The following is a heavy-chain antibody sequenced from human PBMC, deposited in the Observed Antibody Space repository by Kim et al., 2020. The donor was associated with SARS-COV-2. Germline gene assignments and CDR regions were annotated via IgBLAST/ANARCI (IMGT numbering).Heavy chain of an antibody. V-gene: IGHV5-10-1*01. Sequence: GESLKISCKGSGYSFTSYWISWVRQMPGKGLEWMGRIDPSDSYTNYSPSFQGHVTISADKSISTAYLQWSSLKASDTAMYYCARHFGIAAAPLDYYYYYGMDVWGQGTTVTVSS. D-gene: IGHD6-13*01. CDR3: ARHFGIAAAPLDYYYYYGMDV. J-gene: IGHJ6*02. CDR2: IDPSDSYT. CDR1: GYSFTSYW.